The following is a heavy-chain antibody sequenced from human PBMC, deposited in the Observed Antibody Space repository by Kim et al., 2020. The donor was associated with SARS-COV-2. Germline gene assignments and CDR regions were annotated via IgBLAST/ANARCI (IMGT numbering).Heavy chain of an antibody. D-gene: IGHD3-16*01. Sequence: SETLSLTCTVSGGSISSYYWSWIRQPPGKGLEWIGYIYYSGSTNYNPSLKSRVTISVDTSKNQFSLKLSSVTAADTAVYYCARDGNYDYVWGRPDWGDAFDIWGQGTMVTVSS. CDR1: GGSISSYY. J-gene: IGHJ3*02. CDR3: ARDGNYDYVWGRPDWGDAFDI. V-gene: IGHV4-59*13. CDR2: IYYSGST.